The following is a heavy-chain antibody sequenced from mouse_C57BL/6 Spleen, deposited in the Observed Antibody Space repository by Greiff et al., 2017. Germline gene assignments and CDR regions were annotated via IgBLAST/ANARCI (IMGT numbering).Heavy chain of an antibody. D-gene: IGHD1-1*01. J-gene: IGHJ2*01. Sequence: QVQLQQSGAELVRPGASVKLSCKASGYTFTDYYINWVKQRPGQGLEWIARIYPGSGNTYYNEKFKGKATLTAEKSSSTAYMQLSSLTSEDSAVYFCARRLRYGLSYYFDYWGQGTTLTVSS. CDR3: ARRLRYGLSYYFDY. CDR2: IYPGSGNT. CDR1: GYTFTDYY. V-gene: IGHV1-76*01.